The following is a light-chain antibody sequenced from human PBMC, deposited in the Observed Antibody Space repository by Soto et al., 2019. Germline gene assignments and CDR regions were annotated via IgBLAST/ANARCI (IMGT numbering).Light chain of an antibody. CDR1: SSDVGAYNH. CDR2: DVS. V-gene: IGLV2-14*03. J-gene: IGLJ1*01. CDR3: LSYTTSTTYV. Sequence: QSVLTQSASVSGSPGQSITISCTGTSSDVGAYNHVSWFQHHPGKAPKLMIYDVSNRPSGVSNRFSGSKSGNTASLTISGLQAEDEADYYCLSYTTSTTYVFGTGTKVPVL.